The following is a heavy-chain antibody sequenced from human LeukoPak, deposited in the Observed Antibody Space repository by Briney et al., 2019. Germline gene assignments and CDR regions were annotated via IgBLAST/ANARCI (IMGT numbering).Heavy chain of an antibody. D-gene: IGHD2-2*02. CDR1: GYTFTSYA. CDR3: ARGLGYCSSTSCYTGY. J-gene: IGHJ4*02. CDR2: INAGNGNT. V-gene: IGHV1-3*01. Sequence: ASVTVSFKASGYTFTSYAMHWVRQAPGQRLEWMGWINAGNGNTKYSQKFQGRVTITRDTSASTAYMELSSLRSEDTAVYYCARGLGYCSSTSCYTGYWGQGTLVTVSS.